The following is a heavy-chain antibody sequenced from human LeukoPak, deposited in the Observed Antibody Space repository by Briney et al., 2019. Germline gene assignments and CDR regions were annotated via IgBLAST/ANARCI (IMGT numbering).Heavy chain of an antibody. V-gene: IGHV4-39*01. Sequence: SETLSLTCTVSGGXISSSSYYWGWIRQPPGKGLEWLGSIYYSGSTYYNPSLKSRVTISVDTSKNQFSLKLSSVTAADTAVYYCARHGGYYYDSSGQQGGYWGQGTLVTVSS. CDR1: GGXISSSSYY. CDR3: ARHGGYYYDSSGQQGGY. CDR2: IYYSGST. J-gene: IGHJ4*02. D-gene: IGHD3-22*01.